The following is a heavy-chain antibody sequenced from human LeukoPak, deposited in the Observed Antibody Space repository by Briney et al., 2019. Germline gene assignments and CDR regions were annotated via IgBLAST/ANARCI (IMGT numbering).Heavy chain of an antibody. V-gene: IGHV5-51*01. CDR2: IYSDDSYT. J-gene: IGHJ3*01. CDR1: GXRFNAYW. D-gene: IGHD3-22*01. CDR3: ARPNIASYYDSRGYDAFDV. Sequence: GESLKISCKGSGXRFNAYWIAWVRQMPGKGLEWMWIIYSDDSYTRLSPSFQGQVTLSAEKSVRTAYLQSSSLKASATAMYYCARPNIASYYDSRGYDAFDVWGQGTMVTVSS.